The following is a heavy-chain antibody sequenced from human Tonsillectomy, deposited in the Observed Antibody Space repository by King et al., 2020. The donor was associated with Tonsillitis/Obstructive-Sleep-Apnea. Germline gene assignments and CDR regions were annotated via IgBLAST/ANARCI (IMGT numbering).Heavy chain of an antibody. Sequence: QLVQSGAEVKKPGSSVKVSCKASGGTFNSHTISWVRQAPGQGLEWMGGIIPVFRRTRYAQKFRGRVTITADESTSTAYMDLSSLRSEDTAVYYCARGATIAALIEYFQNWGQGTLVTVSS. D-gene: IGHD6-6*01. J-gene: IGHJ1*01. V-gene: IGHV1-69*12. CDR1: GGTFNSHT. CDR2: IIPVFRRT. CDR3: ARGATIAALIEYFQN.